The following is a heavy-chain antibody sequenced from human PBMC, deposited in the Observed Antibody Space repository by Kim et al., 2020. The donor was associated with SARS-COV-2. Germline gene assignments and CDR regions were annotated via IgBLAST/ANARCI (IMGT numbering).Heavy chain of an antibody. CDR2: IYYSGST. Sequence: SQTLSLTCTVSGGSISSGGYYWSWIRQHPGKGLEWIGYIYYSGSTYYNPSLKSRVTISVDTSKNQFSLKLSSVTAADTAVYYCARDVGGSMTTVTGGWYFDHWGRGTLVTVSS. V-gene: IGHV4-31*03. J-gene: IGHJ2*01. CDR3: ARDVGGSMTTVTGGWYFDH. CDR1: GGSISSGGYY. D-gene: IGHD4-17*01.